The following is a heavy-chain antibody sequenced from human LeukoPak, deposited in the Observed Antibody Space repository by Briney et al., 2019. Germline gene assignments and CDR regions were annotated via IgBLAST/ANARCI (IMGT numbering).Heavy chain of an antibody. D-gene: IGHD5-24*01. CDR2: MW. Sequence: GGSLRLSCAASGFTFSNYGMHWVRQAPGKGLEWLAIMWYADTAKGRFTISRDNSKNTVFLQMNSLRAEDTAVYYCARGRDGYNYYYYYYTDVWGKGTTVTVSS. CDR1: GFTFSNYG. J-gene: IGHJ6*03. V-gene: IGHV3-33*02. CDR3: ARGRDGYNYYYYYYTDV.